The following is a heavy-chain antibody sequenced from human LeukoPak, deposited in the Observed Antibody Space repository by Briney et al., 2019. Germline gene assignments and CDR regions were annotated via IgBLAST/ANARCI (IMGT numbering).Heavy chain of an antibody. CDR1: GGTFNSYA. D-gene: IGHD5-18*01. J-gene: IGHJ4*02. CDR3: ALSGYSYGSFDY. Sequence: SVKVSCKASGGTFNSYAISWVRQAPGQGLEWMGGIIPIFGTANYAQKFQGRVTITADESTSTAYMELSSLRSEDTAVYYCALSGYSYGSFDYWGQGTLVTVSS. CDR2: IIPIFGTA. V-gene: IGHV1-69*01.